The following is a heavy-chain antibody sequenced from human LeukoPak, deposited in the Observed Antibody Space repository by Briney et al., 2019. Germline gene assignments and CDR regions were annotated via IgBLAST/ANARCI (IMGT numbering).Heavy chain of an antibody. D-gene: IGHD6-13*01. J-gene: IGHJ3*01. Sequence: GSLRLSCAASGFNCNSHAMNWVRQAPGKGLEWISYISISSTSVYYADSVKGRFTISRDSAKNSLYLQMNSLRAEDTAMYYCARDNLAAAGDDNFDLWGQGTMVTVSS. V-gene: IGHV3-48*04. CDR2: ISISSTSV. CDR1: GFNCNSHA. CDR3: ARDNLAAAGDDNFDL.